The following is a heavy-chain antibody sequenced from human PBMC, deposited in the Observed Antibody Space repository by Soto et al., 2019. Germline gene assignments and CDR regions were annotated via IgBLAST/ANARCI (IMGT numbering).Heavy chain of an antibody. D-gene: IGHD3-10*01. V-gene: IGHV3-74*01. Sequence: VQLVESGGGLVQPGGSLRLSCAASGFTFSRYWMHWVRQAPGKGLVWVSRINSDGSSTNYADSVKGRFTISRDNAKNTLYLEMNSLRAEDTAVYYCASWFRFAYYYYFMDVWGKGTTVTVSS. J-gene: IGHJ6*03. CDR2: INSDGSST. CDR3: ASWFRFAYYYYFMDV. CDR1: GFTFSRYW.